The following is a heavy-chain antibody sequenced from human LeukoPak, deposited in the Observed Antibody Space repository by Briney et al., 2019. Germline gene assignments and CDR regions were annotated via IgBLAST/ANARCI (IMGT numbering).Heavy chain of an antibody. D-gene: IGHD3-3*01. CDR3: AKDRRITIFGVVIRPDAFDI. Sequence: GGSLRLSCAASGFTFSSYGMHWVRQAPGKGLEWVAFIRYDGSNKYYADSVKGRFTISRDNSKNTLYLQMNSLGAEDTAVYYCAKDRRITIFGVVIRPDAFDIWGQGTMVTVSS. CDR2: IRYDGSNK. J-gene: IGHJ3*02. CDR1: GFTFSSYG. V-gene: IGHV3-30*02.